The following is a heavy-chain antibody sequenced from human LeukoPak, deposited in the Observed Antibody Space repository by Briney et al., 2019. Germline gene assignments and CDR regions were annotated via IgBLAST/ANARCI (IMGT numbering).Heavy chain of an antibody. CDR1: GGSISSYY. CDR2: IYTSGST. CDR3: ARWQNSGSYYGAFDI. J-gene: IGHJ3*02. D-gene: IGHD1-26*01. Sequence: PSETLSLTCTVSGGSISSYYWSWIRQPAGKGLEWIGRIYTSGSTNYNPSPKSRVTMSVDTSKNQFSLKLSSVTAADTAVYYCARWQNSGSYYGAFDIWGQGTMVTVSS. V-gene: IGHV4-4*07.